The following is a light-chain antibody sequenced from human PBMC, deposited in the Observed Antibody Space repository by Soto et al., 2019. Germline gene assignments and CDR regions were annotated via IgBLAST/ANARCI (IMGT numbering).Light chain of an antibody. V-gene: IGLV2-8*01. CDR1: SSDVGGYNY. Sequence: QSALTQPPSAPGSLGQSVTISCTGTSSDVGGYNYVSWYQQHPGKAPKLMISEVSKRPSGVPDRFSGSKSGNTASLTVSGLQAEDEADYYCSSYVGSKVFGGGTKVTVL. CDR2: EVS. J-gene: IGLJ3*02. CDR3: SSYVGSKV.